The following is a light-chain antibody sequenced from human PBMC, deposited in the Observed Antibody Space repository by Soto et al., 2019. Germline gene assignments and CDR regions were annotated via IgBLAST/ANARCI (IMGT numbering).Light chain of an antibody. CDR1: SSDVGYYNY. CDR2: EVS. V-gene: IGLV2-14*01. CDR3: SSYTTSSTRV. Sequence: QSVLTQPASVSGSPGQSITISCIGTSSDVGYYNYVSWYQQHPGKAPKLMIYEVSNRPSGVSNRFSGSKSGNTASLTISGLQAEDEGDYYCSSYTTSSTRVFGGGTKLTVL. J-gene: IGLJ2*01.